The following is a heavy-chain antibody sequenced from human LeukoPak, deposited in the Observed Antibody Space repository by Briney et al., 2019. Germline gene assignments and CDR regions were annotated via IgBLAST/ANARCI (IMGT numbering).Heavy chain of an antibody. J-gene: IGHJ4*02. CDR3: ARVAEAAAFDS. V-gene: IGHV3-21*06. D-gene: IGHD6-13*01. Sequence: PGGSLRLSCAASGFTFSTFAMIWVRQPPGKGLEWVSSIFPSGGEIHYADSMRGRFTISRDNAKNSLYLQMNSLKPEDTAVYYCARVAEAAAFDSWGQGTLVTVSS. CDR1: GFTFSTFA. CDR2: IFPSGGEI.